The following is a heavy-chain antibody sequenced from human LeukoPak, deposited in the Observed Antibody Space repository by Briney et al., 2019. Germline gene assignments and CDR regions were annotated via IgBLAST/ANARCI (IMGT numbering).Heavy chain of an antibody. Sequence: GGSLRLSCAASGFTVSSNYMSWVRQASGKGLEWVSVIYSGGSTYYADSVKGRFTISRDNSKNTLYLQMNSLRAEDTAVYYCAREGRGYDILTGYYKGYYFDYWGQGTLVTVSS. CDR2: IYSGGST. D-gene: IGHD3-9*01. V-gene: IGHV3-66*01. CDR1: GFTVSSNY. CDR3: AREGRGYDILTGYYKGYYFDY. J-gene: IGHJ4*02.